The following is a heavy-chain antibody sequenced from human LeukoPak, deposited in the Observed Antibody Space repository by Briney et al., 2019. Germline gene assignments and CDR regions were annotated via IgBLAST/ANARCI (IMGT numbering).Heavy chain of an antibody. V-gene: IGHV3-48*01. CDR3: AREKSYSNPTRYYYYYMDV. D-gene: IGHD4-11*01. Sequence: GGSLRLSCAASGFTFSSYGMSWVRQAPGKGLEWVSYITLSSSSIYYADSVKGRFTISRDNSKNTLYLQMNSLRAEDTAVYYCAREKSYSNPTRYYYYYMDVWGKGTTVTISS. CDR2: ITLSSSSI. CDR1: GFTFSSYG. J-gene: IGHJ6*03.